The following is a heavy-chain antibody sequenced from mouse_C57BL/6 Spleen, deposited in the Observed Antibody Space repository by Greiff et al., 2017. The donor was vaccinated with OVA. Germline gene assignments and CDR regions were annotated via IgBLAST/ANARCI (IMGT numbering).Heavy chain of an antibody. CDR3: ARFWDVGY. CDR2: IYPSDSET. CDR1: GYTFTSYW. J-gene: IGHJ2*01. Sequence: VQLQQPGAELVRPGSSVKLSCKASGYTFTSYWMDWVKQRPGQGLEWIGSIYPSDSETHYNQKFKDKATLTVDKSSSTAYMQLSSLTSEDSAVYYCARFWDVGYWGQGTTLTVAS. V-gene: IGHV1-61*01. D-gene: IGHD4-1*01.